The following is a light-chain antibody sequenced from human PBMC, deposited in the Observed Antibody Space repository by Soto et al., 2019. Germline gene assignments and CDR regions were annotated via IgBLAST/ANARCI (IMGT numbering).Light chain of an antibody. CDR3: HQRSNRLSIT. CDR1: QSVSRY. J-gene: IGKJ5*01. Sequence: DIVLTQSPATLSLSPGERATLSCRASQSVSRYLAWYQQKPGQAPRLLIYDASNRATGIPARFSGRGSGTDFTLTISRLEAEDFAIYYCHQRSNRLSITFGQGTRLEIK. CDR2: DAS. V-gene: IGKV3-11*01.